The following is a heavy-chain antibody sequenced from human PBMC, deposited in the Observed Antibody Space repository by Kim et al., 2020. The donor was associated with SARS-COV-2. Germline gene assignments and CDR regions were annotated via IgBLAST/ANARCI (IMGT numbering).Heavy chain of an antibody. D-gene: IGHD2-15*01. CDR2: IYTFKGNR. CDR3: SRVDHQDYFHYMDG. J-gene: IGHJ6*03. CDR1: GYTFFNYG. V-gene: IGHV1-18*04. Sequence: ASVKVSCKTYGYTFFNYGITWVRQVPGQGLEWMGWIYTFKGNRDYAQQIHDRDVMTRDTATKTVHMVLTRLTSGDTAVDYCSRVDHQDYFHYMDGWCKRT.